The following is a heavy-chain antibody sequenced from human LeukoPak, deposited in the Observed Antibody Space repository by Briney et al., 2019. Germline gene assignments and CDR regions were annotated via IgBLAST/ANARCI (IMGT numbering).Heavy chain of an antibody. Sequence: SETLSLTCAVYGGSFSGYYWSWIRQPPGKGLEWIGEINHSGSTNYTPSLKSRVTISVDKSKNQLSLKLSSVTAADTAVYYCARDNYDNSGYYFDYWGQGTLVTVSS. D-gene: IGHD3-22*01. CDR2: INHSGST. J-gene: IGHJ4*02. V-gene: IGHV4-34*01. CDR3: ARDNYDNSGYYFDY. CDR1: GGSFSGYY.